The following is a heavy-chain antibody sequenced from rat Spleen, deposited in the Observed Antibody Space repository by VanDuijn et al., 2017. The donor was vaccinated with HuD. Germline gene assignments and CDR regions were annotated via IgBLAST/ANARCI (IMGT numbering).Heavy chain of an antibody. J-gene: IGHJ2*01. CDR3: GRAATEGLDY. D-gene: IGHD1-11*01. V-gene: IGHV4-2*01. CDR2: INKGSSTI. Sequence: EVKLVESGGGLVQPGRSLKLSCAASGFNFNDYWMGWVRQAPGKGLEWIGEINKGSSTINYTPSLKDKFTISRDNAQNTLYLQMNKVGSEDTAIYYCGRAATEGLDYWGQGVMVTVSS. CDR1: GFNFNDYW.